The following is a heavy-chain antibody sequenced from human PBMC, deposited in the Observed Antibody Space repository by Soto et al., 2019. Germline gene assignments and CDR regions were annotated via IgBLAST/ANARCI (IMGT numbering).Heavy chain of an antibody. V-gene: IGHV1-2*04. CDR1: GYTFTGYY. CDR3: ARGSGWERALDAFDI. J-gene: IGHJ3*02. CDR2: INPNSGGT. Sequence: ASVKVSCKASGYTFTGYYMHWVRQAPGQGLEWMGWINPNSGGTNYAQKFQGWVTMTRDTSIGTAYMELSRLRSDDTAVYYCARGSGWERALDAFDIWGQGTMVTVSS. D-gene: IGHD6-19*01.